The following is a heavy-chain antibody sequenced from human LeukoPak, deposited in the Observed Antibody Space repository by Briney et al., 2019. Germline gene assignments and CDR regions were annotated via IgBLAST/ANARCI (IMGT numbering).Heavy chain of an antibody. J-gene: IGHJ4*02. D-gene: IGHD3-3*01. CDR1: GFTFTNYG. CDR3: ARPSGSVTIFGVVDYFDY. V-gene: IGHV3-30*04. CDR2: IAYDGSNE. Sequence: GGSLRLSCVVSGFTFTNYGMHWVRQAPGKGLDWVASIAYDGSNENYAESVKGRFTISRDNSKNTLFLQLNSLRAEDTAVYYCARPSGSVTIFGVVDYFDYWGQGSLVTVSS.